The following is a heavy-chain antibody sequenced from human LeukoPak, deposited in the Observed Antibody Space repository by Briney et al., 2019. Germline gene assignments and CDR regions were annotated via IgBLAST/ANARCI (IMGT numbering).Heavy chain of an antibody. Sequence: SETLSLTCTVSGGSISSNYWNWIRQPPGKGLEWIGYIYYSGSTNYNPSLKSRVTISVDASKNQFSLTLSSVTAADTAVYYCASGSAVAAAGDYWGQGTLVTVSS. D-gene: IGHD6-13*01. J-gene: IGHJ4*02. V-gene: IGHV4-59*01. CDR3: ASGSAVAAAGDY. CDR2: IYYSGST. CDR1: GGSISSNY.